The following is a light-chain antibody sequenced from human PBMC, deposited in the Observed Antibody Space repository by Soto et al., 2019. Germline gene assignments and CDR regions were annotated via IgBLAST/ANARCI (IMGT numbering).Light chain of an antibody. V-gene: IGKV1-33*01. CDR3: QHYGNLPIT. CDR2: DAS. J-gene: IGKJ5*01. Sequence: DIQMTQSPSSLSASVGDRVTITCQASQDISNSLNWYQQKPGRAPKLLNYDASNLETGVPSRFSGSRSGTDFSFTISSLQPEDIATYYCQHYGNLPITFGQGTGLEIK. CDR1: QDISNS.